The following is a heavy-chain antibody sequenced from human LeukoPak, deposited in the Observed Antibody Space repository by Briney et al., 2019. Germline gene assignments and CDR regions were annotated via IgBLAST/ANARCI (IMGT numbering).Heavy chain of an antibody. Sequence: PSETLSLTCAVSGYSISSGYYWGLMRQPPGKGLEWIGIIYHSGSTYYNPSLKGRFTISVDTYKNQFCLKLSSVTAAATDVYYWARQNPIVGMDYWGQGTLVTVSS. CDR1: GYSISSGYY. D-gene: IGHD1-26*01. CDR2: IYHSGST. CDR3: ARQNPIVGMDY. V-gene: IGHV4-38-2*01. J-gene: IGHJ4*02.